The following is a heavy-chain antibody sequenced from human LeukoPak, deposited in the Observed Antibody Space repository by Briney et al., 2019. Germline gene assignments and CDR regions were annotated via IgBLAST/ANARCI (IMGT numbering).Heavy chain of an antibody. Sequence: QPGRSLRLSCAASGFTFSSYAMHWVRQAPGKGLEWVAVISYDGSNKYYADSVKGRFTISRDNSKNTLYLQMNSLRAEDTAVYYCARDRSGVHDYWGQGTLVTVSS. J-gene: IGHJ4*02. V-gene: IGHV3-30-3*01. D-gene: IGHD3-10*01. CDR3: ARDRSGVHDY. CDR2: ISYDGSNK. CDR1: GFTFSSYA.